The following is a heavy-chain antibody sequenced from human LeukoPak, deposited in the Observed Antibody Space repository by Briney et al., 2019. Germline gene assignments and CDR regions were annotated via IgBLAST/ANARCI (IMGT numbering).Heavy chain of an antibody. CDR1: GYTFNGYY. J-gene: IGHJ5*02. CDR3: ARGGVRDNWFDP. D-gene: IGHD3-16*01. CDR2: INPNSGGT. V-gene: IGHV1-2*02. Sequence: GASVKVSCKASGYTFNGYYMHWVRQAPGQGLEWMGWINPNSGGTKYAQKFQGRVTMTRDTSITTAYMELTRLRSDDTAVYYCARGGVRDNWFDPWGQGSPVTVSS.